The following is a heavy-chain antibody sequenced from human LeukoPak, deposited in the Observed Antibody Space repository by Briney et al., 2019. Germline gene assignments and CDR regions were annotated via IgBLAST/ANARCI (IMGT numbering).Heavy chain of an antibody. D-gene: IGHD3-22*01. CDR3: ASAENYYGWFDP. CDR2: INPNSGST. Sequence: ASVKVSCKASGYTFTGYYMHWVRQAPGQGLEWMGRINPNSGSTSYAQKFQGRVTMTRDTSTSTVYMELSSLRSEDTAVYYCASAENYYGWFDPWGQGTLVTVSS. J-gene: IGHJ5*02. V-gene: IGHV1-46*01. CDR1: GYTFTGYY.